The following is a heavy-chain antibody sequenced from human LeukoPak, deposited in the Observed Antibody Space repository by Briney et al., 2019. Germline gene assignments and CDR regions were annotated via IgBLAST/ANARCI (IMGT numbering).Heavy chain of an antibody. J-gene: IGHJ3*02. CDR2: ISYDGSNK. V-gene: IGHV3-30*03. CDR1: GFTFSSYG. D-gene: IGHD3-22*01. Sequence: GGSLRLSCAASGFTFSSYGMHWVRQAPGKGLEWVAVISYDGSNKYYADSVKGRFTISRDNSKNTLYLQMNSLRAEDTAVYYCLRSGLRAFDIWGQGTMVTVSS. CDR3: LRSGLRAFDI.